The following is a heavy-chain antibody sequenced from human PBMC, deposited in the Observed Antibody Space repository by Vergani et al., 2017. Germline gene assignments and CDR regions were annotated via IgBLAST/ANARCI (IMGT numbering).Heavy chain of an antibody. D-gene: IGHD3-10*01. Sequence: VQLVESGGGLVQPGGSLRLSCAASGFTVSSNYMSWVRQAPGKGLEWMAVISYDGGNKYYADSVKGGFTISRDNSRNTLYLQMDSLKADDTAVYYCAGDTGLWFGVLLSYGMDFWGQGTMVTVSS. CDR3: AGDTGLWFGVLLSYGMDF. CDR2: ISYDGGNK. CDR1: GFTVSSNY. J-gene: IGHJ6*02. V-gene: IGHV3-30-3*01.